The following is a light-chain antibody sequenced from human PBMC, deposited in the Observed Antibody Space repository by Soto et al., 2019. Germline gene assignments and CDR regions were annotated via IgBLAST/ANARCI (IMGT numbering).Light chain of an antibody. V-gene: IGLV2-14*03. CDR3: TSFAGMNNFVV. Sequence: QSALTQPASVSGSPGQSITISCTGTSSDVGGYNYVSWYQQHPGKVPKLIIHEVSNRPSGVSNRFSGSKSGNTASLTISGLQAEDEADYYCTSFAGMNNFVVFGGGTKLTVL. J-gene: IGLJ2*01. CDR2: EVS. CDR1: SSDVGGYNY.